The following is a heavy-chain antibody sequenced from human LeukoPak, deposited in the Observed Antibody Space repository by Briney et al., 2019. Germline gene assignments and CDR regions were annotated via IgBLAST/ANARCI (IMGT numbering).Heavy chain of an antibody. J-gene: IGHJ4*02. CDR2: ISADGGST. CDR1: GLNFDDSA. V-gene: IGHV3-43*02. CDR3: AKQSGNVDY. Sequence: GGSLRLSCVASGLNFDDSAMHWVRQAPGKGLEWVSLISADGGSTFSADSVKGRFSISRDNSKNSLYLQMNSLRSEDTAMYYCAKQSGNVDYWDQGTLV.